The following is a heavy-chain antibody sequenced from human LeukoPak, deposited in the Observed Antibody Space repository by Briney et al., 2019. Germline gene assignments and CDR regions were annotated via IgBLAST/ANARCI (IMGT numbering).Heavy chain of an antibody. D-gene: IGHD3-10*01. J-gene: IGHJ4*02. CDR3: ARGNTYYYGSGSSYFFDY. CDR2: ISSSGSTI. CDR1: GFTFSSYE. Sequence: GGSLRLSCAASGFTFSSYEMHWVRQAPGKGLEWVSYISSSGSTIYYADSVKGRFTISRDNAKNSLYLEMNSLRGEDTAVYYCARGNTYYYGSGSSYFFDYWGQGTLVTVSS. V-gene: IGHV3-48*03.